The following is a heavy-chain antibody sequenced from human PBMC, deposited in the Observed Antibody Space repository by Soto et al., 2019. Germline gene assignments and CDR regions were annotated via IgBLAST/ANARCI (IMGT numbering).Heavy chain of an antibody. D-gene: IGHD5-18*01. Sequence: SETLSLTCAVYGGSFRGYYGSWIRQPPGKGLEWIGEINHSGSTKYNPSLKSRVTISVDTSKNQFSLKLSSVTAADTAVYYCARRIQLWFRAYYYYGMDVWGQGTTVT. J-gene: IGHJ6*02. CDR3: ARRIQLWFRAYYYYGMDV. V-gene: IGHV4-34*01. CDR1: GGSFRGYY. CDR2: INHSGST.